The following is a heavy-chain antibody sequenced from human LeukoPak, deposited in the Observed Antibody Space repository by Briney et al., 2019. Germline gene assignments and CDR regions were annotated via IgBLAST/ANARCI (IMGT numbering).Heavy chain of an antibody. CDR3: ARDLPSPSEPFDY. J-gene: IGHJ4*02. CDR2: ISAYNGNT. CDR1: GYTFTSYG. V-gene: IGHV1-18*01. D-gene: IGHD1-14*01. Sequence: SVKVSSTPSGYTFTSYGISWVRQAPGQGLEWMGWISAYNGNTNYAQKLQGRVTMTTDTSPSTAYMELRSLRSDDTAVYYCARDLPSPSEPFDYWGQGTLVTVPS.